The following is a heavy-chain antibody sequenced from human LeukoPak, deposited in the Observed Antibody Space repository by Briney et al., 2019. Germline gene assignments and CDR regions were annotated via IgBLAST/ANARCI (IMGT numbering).Heavy chain of an antibody. J-gene: IGHJ4*02. V-gene: IGHV4-38-2*02. CDR3: ARGSKFSSGWQKNMYYFDY. CDR1: GYSISSGYY. Sequence: SSETLSLTCTVSGYSISSGYYWGWIRQPPGKGLEWIGSIYHSGRTFYNPSLKSRVTISVDTSKNQFSLKLSSVTAADTAVYYCARGSKFSSGWQKNMYYFDYWGQGTLVTVSS. CDR2: IYHSGRT. D-gene: IGHD6-19*01.